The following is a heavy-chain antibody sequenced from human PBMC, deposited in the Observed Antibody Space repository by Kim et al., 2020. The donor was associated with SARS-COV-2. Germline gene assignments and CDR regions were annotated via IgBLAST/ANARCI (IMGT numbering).Heavy chain of an antibody. CDR1: GFTFSSYS. J-gene: IGHJ4*02. D-gene: IGHD6-19*01. V-gene: IGHV3-21*01. CDR3: ARGLSKSIAVAGPEEVYFDY. CDR2: ISSSSSYI. Sequence: GGSLRLSCAASGFTFSSYSMNWVRQAPGKGLEWVSSISSSSSYIYYADSVKGRFTISRDNAKNSLYLQMNSLRAEDTAVYYCARGLSKSIAVAGPEEVYFDYWGQGTLVTVSS.